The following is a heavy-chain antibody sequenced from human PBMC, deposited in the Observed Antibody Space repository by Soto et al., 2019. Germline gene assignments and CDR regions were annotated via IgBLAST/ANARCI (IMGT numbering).Heavy chain of an antibody. D-gene: IGHD6-19*01. J-gene: IGHJ4*02. Sequence: GWSLRLSCAASGFTFGGSAMHWVRQASGKGLEWVGHIRSKTNSYATAYAESVKGRFTISRDDSMNTAYLQMNSLKTEDTAVYLCTRQNHARQWMVVPTDYKFDYWGQGT. CDR3: TRQNHARQWMVVPTDYKFDY. V-gene: IGHV3-73*01. CDR1: GFTFGGSA. CDR2: IRSKTNSYAT.